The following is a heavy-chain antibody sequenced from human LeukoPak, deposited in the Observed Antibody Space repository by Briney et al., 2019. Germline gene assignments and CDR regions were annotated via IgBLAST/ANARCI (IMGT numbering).Heavy chain of an antibody. D-gene: IGHD6-19*01. CDR1: GYTFTSYY. CDR2: IIPIFGTA. J-gene: IGHJ4*02. CDR3: ARGPSSGWGFDY. V-gene: IGHV1-69*06. Sequence: GASVKVSCKASGYTFTSYYMHWVRQAPGQGLEWMGGIIPIFGTANYAQKFQGRVTITADKSTSTAYMELSSLRSEDTAVYYCARGPSSGWGFDYWGQGTLVTVSS.